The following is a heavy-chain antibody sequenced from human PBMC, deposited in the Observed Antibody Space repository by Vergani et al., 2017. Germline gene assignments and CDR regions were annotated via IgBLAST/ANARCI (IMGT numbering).Heavy chain of an antibody. Sequence: VQLVESGGGLVQPGASVKVSCKASGYTFTSYAMNWVRQAPGQGLEWMGWINTNTGNPTYAQGFTGRFVFSLDTSVSTAYLQISSLKAEDTAVYYCARAYKWRQLGGRYYYYCGMDVWGQGPTVTVSS. CDR3: ARAYKWRQLGGRYYYYCGMDV. J-gene: IGHJ6*02. CDR2: INTNTGNP. CDR1: GYTFTSYA. V-gene: IGHV7-4-1*02. D-gene: IGHD5-18*01.